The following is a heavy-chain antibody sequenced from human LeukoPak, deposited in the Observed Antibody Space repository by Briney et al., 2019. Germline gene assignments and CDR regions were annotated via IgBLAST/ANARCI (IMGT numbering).Heavy chain of an antibody. CDR1: GYTFTGYY. CDR3: ARGPLEYCSGGTCYSGRNWFDP. CDR2: INPHSGGT. V-gene: IGHV1-2*02. Sequence: GASVKVSCKASGYTFTGYYMNWVRQAPGQGLEWMGWINPHSGGTNYAQKFQGRVTMTRDTSISTVYMELRRLRYDDTAAYYCARGPLEYCSGGTCYSGRNWFDPWGQGTLVTVSS. J-gene: IGHJ5*02. D-gene: IGHD2-15*01.